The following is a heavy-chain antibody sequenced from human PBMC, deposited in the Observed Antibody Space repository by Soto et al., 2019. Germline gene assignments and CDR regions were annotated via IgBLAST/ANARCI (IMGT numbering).Heavy chain of an antibody. CDR2: INHSGSS. Sequence: SETLSLTCAVHGGSFSGFYWTWIRQPPGKGLEWIGEINHSGSSNYNPPLKSRVTMSLDTSRSQFSLSLNSVTAADTAVYYCARMAGPWYFDLWGRGTLVTVSS. V-gene: IGHV4-34*01. J-gene: IGHJ2*01. CDR1: GGSFSGFY. CDR3: ARMAGPWYFDL.